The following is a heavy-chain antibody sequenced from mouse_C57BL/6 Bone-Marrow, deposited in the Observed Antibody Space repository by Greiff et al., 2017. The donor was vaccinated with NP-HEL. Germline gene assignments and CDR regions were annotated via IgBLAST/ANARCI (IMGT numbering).Heavy chain of an antibody. CDR1: GFTFSSYA. Sequence: EVKVVESGEGLVKPGGSLKLSCAASGFTFSSYAMSWVRQTPEKRLEWVAYISSGGDYIYYADTVKGRFTISRDNARNTLYLQMSSLKSEDTAMYYCTRDRGGNLYFDYWGQGTTLTVSS. CDR3: TRDRGGNLYFDY. D-gene: IGHD1-1*02. J-gene: IGHJ2*01. V-gene: IGHV5-9-1*02. CDR2: ISSGGDYI.